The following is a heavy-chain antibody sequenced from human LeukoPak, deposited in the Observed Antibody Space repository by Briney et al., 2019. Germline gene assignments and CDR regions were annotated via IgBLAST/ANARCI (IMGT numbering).Heavy chain of an antibody. D-gene: IGHD1-26*01. J-gene: IGHJ4*02. CDR2: ISTSSSYI. Sequence: GGSLRLSCAASGLSFSTSSMNWVRQAPGKGLEWVSSISTSSSYIYYADSVKGRFTISRDNAKRSLYLQINSLRGEDTAVYYCASGGPDQWEVMSGSFDSWGQGTLVTVSS. CDR1: GLSFSTSS. CDR3: ASGGPDQWEVMSGSFDS. V-gene: IGHV3-21*01.